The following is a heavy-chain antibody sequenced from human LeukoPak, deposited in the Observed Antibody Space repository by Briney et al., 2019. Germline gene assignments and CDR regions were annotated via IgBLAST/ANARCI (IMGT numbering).Heavy chain of an antibody. Sequence: GGSLRLSCAASGFTFSSYAMSWVRQAPGKGLEWVSAISGSGGSTYYADSVKGPFTISRDNSKNTLYLQMNSLRAEDTAVYYCDTSYYYDSSGYYWIGYWGQGTLVTVSS. CDR2: ISGSGGST. V-gene: IGHV3-23*01. CDR3: DTSYYYDSSGYYWIGY. CDR1: GFTFSSYA. J-gene: IGHJ4*02. D-gene: IGHD3-22*01.